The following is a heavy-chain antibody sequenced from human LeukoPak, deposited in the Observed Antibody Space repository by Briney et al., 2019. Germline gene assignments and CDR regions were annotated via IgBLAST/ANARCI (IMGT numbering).Heavy chain of an antibody. Sequence: ASVKVSCEASGYTFTSYYMHWVRQAPGQGLEWMGIINPSGGSTSYAQKFQGRVTMTRDMSTSTVYMELSSLRSEDTAVYYCARDLMVAYNWFDPWGQGTLVTVSS. J-gene: IGHJ5*02. CDR1: GYTFTSYY. CDR2: INPSGGST. D-gene: IGHD2-15*01. CDR3: ARDLMVAYNWFDP. V-gene: IGHV1-46*01.